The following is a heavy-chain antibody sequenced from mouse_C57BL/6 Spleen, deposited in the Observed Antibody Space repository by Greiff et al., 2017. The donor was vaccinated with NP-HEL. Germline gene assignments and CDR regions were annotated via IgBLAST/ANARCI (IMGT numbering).Heavy chain of an antibody. D-gene: IGHD2-4*01. Sequence: EVKLVESVAELVRPGASVKLSCTASGFNIKNNYMHWVKQRHEQGLEWIGRIDPENGNTKYTPKFQGKATLTADKYSNTAYLQLSSLTSEDTAIYYCARSEFDYANCYAMDDWGQGTSVTVSS. J-gene: IGHJ4*01. V-gene: IGHV14-3*01. CDR2: IDPENGNT. CDR1: GFNIKNNY. CDR3: ARSEFDYANCYAMDD.